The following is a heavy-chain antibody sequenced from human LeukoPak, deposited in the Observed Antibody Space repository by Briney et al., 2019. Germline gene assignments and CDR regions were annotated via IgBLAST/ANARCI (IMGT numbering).Heavy chain of an antibody. CDR1: GYTFTAYY. CDR3: ARDLWVKGGWPRYGMDV. V-gene: IGHV1-2*02. Sequence: GASVKVSCKASGYTFTAYYIHWVRQVPGQGLEWMGWINPNNGGTNYVQHGLIMTRDTSTSTVYMELIRLRSEDTAIYYCARDLWVKGGWPRYGMDVWGQGTTVTVSS. CDR2: INPNNGGT. J-gene: IGHJ6*02. D-gene: IGHD6-19*01.